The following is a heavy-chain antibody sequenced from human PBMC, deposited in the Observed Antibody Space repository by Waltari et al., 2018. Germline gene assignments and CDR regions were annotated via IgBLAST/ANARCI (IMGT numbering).Heavy chain of an antibody. CDR1: GGSFSGYY. J-gene: IGHJ4*02. Sequence: QVQLQQWGAGLLKPSETLSLTCAVYGGSFSGYYWSWIRQPPGKGLEWIGEINHSGSTYYNPSRKSRVTISVDTSKNQFSLKLSSVTAADTAVYYCALRPQWLPEEDYWGQGTLVTVSS. V-gene: IGHV4-34*01. CDR3: ALRPQWLPEEDY. CDR2: INHSGST. D-gene: IGHD6-19*01.